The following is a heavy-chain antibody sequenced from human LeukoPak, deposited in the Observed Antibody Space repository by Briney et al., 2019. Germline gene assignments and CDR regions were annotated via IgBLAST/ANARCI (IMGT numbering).Heavy chain of an antibody. Sequence: GGSLRLSCAASGFTFSSYAMSWARQAPGKGLEWVSGISGSGGITYYADSVKGRFTISRDNSKNTLYLQMNSLRAEDTAVYYCAQAFDYCTRTSCADFDYWGQGTLVTVSS. J-gene: IGHJ4*02. CDR3: AQAFDYCTRTSCADFDY. CDR2: ISGSGGIT. CDR1: GFTFSSYA. D-gene: IGHD2-2*01. V-gene: IGHV3-23*01.